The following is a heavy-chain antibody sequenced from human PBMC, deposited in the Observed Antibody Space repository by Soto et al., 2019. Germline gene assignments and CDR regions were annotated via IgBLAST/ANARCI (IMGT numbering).Heavy chain of an antibody. Sequence: GGSLRLSCAASGFTFSTYSMHWVRQAPGKGLEWVSSISSTSTYIYYADSVKGRFTISRDNAKNSLYLQMNSLRGEDTAVYYCVRDVNYYDSSGHRDYWGQGTLVTVSS. CDR3: VRDVNYYDSSGHRDY. CDR1: GFTFSTYS. D-gene: IGHD3-22*01. V-gene: IGHV3-21*01. CDR2: ISSTSTYI. J-gene: IGHJ4*02.